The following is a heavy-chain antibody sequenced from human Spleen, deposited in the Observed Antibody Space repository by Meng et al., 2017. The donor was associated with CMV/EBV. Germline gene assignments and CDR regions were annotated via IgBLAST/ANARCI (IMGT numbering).Heavy chain of an antibody. V-gene: IGHV3-20*04. Sequence: GGSLRLSCAASGFTFDDYGMSWVRQAPGKGLEWVSGINWNGGSTGYADSVKGRFTISRDNAKNSLYLQMNSLRAEDTALYYCARDCRDIVVVPAAPRYYYYYYGMDVWGQGTTVTV. D-gene: IGHD2-2*01. J-gene: IGHJ6*02. CDR2: INWNGGST. CDR3: ARDCRDIVVVPAAPRYYYYYYGMDV. CDR1: GFTFDDYG.